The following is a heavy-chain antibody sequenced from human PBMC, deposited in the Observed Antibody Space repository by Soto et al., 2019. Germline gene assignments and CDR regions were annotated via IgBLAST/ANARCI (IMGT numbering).Heavy chain of an antibody. CDR2: ISSDGNRR. D-gene: IGHD3-10*01. CDR1: GFTFPNFA. V-gene: IGHV3-30*18. J-gene: IGHJ4*02. Sequence: QVYLVESGGGVVQPGRSLRLSCAVSGFTFPNFAMHWVRQAPGKGLEWVALISSDGNRRYYADSVKGRFTISRDNSKNPLYPQMYGLTTEDTAVFYCAKDHYVSRSGSVSPYYFDYWGQGTLVTVSS. CDR3: AKDHYVSRSGSVSPYYFDY.